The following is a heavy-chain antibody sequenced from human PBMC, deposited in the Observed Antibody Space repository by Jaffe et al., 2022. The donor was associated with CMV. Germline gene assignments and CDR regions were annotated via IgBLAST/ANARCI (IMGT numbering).Heavy chain of an antibody. J-gene: IGHJ4*02. D-gene: IGHD3-22*01. CDR3: ACRDYYDSSGLTDGGLDY. CDR2: INHSGST. Sequence: QVQLQQWGAGLLKPSETLSLTCAVYGGSFSGYYWSWIRQPPGKGLEWIGEINHSGSTNYNPSLKSRVTISVDTSKNQFSLKLSSVTAADTAVYYCACRDYYDSSGLTDGGLDYWGQGTLVTVSS. V-gene: IGHV4-34*01. CDR1: GGSFSGYY.